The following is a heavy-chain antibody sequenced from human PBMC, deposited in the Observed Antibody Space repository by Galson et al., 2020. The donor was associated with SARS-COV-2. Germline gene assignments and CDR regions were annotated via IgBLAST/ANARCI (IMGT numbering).Heavy chain of an antibody. CDR3: ARAMWGRSSSYVSDYYYYYMDV. D-gene: IGHD2-2*01. CDR1: GYSFTTYG. CDR2: TNTYNGDT. Sequence: ASVKVSCKASGYSFTTYGISWVRQAPGQGLEWMGWTNTYNGDTKYPQKFQGRVTITADESTSTAYMELSSLRSEDTAVYYCARAMWGRSSSYVSDYYYYYMDVWGKGTTVTVSS. J-gene: IGHJ6*03. V-gene: IGHV1-18*01.